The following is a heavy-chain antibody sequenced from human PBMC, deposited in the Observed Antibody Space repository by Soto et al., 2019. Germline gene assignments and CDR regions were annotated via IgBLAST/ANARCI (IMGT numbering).Heavy chain of an antibody. CDR2: IYIGGAT. Sequence: GGSLRLSCAASGFTVSSNYMSWVRQAPGKGLEWVSVIYIGGATYYADSVKGRFTISRDDSKNTLFLHMNSLRAEDTAVYYCARDLNSGALYTFDIWGQGTMVTVSS. CDR3: ARDLNSGALYTFDI. D-gene: IGHD6-19*01. V-gene: IGHV3-66*01. CDR1: GFTVSSNY. J-gene: IGHJ3*02.